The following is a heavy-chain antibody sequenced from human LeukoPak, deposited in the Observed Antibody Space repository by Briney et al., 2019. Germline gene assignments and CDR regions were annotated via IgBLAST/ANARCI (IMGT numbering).Heavy chain of an antibody. CDR3: AKDPSGSYYDTNDY. Sequence: PGGSLRLSCAASGLTFSNYGMHWVRQAPGKGLEWVAVISYDGSNKYYADSVKGRFTISRDNSKNTLYLQMNSLRAEDTAVYYCAKDPSGSYYDTNDYWGQGTLVTVSS. CDR2: ISYDGSNK. V-gene: IGHV3-30*18. D-gene: IGHD1-26*01. J-gene: IGHJ4*02. CDR1: GLTFSNYG.